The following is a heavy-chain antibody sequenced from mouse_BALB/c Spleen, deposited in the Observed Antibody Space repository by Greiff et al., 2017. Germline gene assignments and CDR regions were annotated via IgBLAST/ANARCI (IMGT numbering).Heavy chain of an antibody. CDR2: IDPSDSET. D-gene: IGHD1-1*01. V-gene: IGHV1S127*01. CDR3: ARGTTVAY. Sequence: VQLPQSGPQLVRPGASVKISCKASGYSFTSYWMHWVKQRPGQGLEWIGMIDPSDSETRLNQKFKDKATLTVDKSSSTAYMQLSSPTSEDSAVYYCARGTTVAYWGQGTLVTVSA. J-gene: IGHJ3*01. CDR1: GYSFTSYW.